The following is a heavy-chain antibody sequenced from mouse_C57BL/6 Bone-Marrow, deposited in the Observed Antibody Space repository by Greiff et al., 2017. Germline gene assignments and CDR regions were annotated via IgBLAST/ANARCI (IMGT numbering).Heavy chain of an antibody. Sequence: VQRVESGPGLVQPSQSLSITCTVSGFSLTSYGVHWGRQSPGKGLAWLGVIWSGGSTDYNAAFISRLSISKDNSKSQVFFKMNSLQADDTAIYYCARNCLLYYYAMDYWGQGTSVTVSS. J-gene: IGHJ4*01. V-gene: IGHV2-2*01. CDR3: ARNCLLYYYAMDY. CDR1: GFSLTSYG. D-gene: IGHD6-1*01. CDR2: IWSGGST.